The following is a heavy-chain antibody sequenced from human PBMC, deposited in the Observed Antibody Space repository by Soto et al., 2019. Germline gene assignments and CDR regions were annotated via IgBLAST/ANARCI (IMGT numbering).Heavy chain of an antibody. CDR1: GFTFDDYA. CDR3: AKSAVVALGAFDI. J-gene: IGHJ3*02. CDR2: ISWNSGSI. Sequence: LRLSCAASGFTFDDYAMHWVRQAPGKGLEWVSGISWNSGSIGYADSVKGRFTISRDNAKNSLYLQMNSLRAEDTALYYCAKSAVVALGAFDIWGQGTMVTVSS. V-gene: IGHV3-9*01. D-gene: IGHD2-15*01.